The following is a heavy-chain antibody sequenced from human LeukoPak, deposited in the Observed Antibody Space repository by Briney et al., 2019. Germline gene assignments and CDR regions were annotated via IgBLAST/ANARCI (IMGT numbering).Heavy chain of an antibody. J-gene: IGHJ3*02. Sequence: PGGSLRLSCAASEFSVGSNYMSWVRQAPGKGLEWVSVIYSGGSTYYADSVKGRFTISRDNSKNTLYLQMNSLRAEDTAVYYCAVDRYSSGWYAFDIWGQGTMVTVSS. CDR1: EFSVGSNY. CDR2: IYSGGST. D-gene: IGHD6-19*01. V-gene: IGHV3-53*01. CDR3: AVDRYSSGWYAFDI.